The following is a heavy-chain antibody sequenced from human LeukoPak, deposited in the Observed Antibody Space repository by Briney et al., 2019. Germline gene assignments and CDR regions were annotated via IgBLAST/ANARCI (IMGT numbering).Heavy chain of an antibody. J-gene: IGHJ3*02. CDR3: ARGAQSGGYSGPFDI. D-gene: IGHD1-26*01. CDR1: GVTFSSYV. V-gene: IGHV3-23*01. Sequence: GGSLRLSCAASGVTFSSYVMNWVRQSPGKGLEWVSAISGSGGSTYYADSVKGRFTISRDNSKNTLYLQMNSLRAEDTAVYYCARGAQSGGYSGPFDIWGQGTMVTVSS. CDR2: ISGSGGST.